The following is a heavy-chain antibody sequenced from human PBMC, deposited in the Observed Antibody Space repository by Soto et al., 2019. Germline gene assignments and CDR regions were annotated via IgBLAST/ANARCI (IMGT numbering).Heavy chain of an antibody. J-gene: IGHJ4*02. CDR1: GASITQYY. CDR3: AGGGGGHYHDHEFDF. CDR2: VSSTGST. V-gene: IGHV4-59*01. Sequence: HVQLQESGPGLVKPSETLSLTCTVSGASITQYYWNWIRQSPGKGLEWIVSVSSTGSTVYNPSLTSRVTVSLDTSKNNFSVALNSVPAAHTAGYDCAGGGGGHYHDHEFDFWGQGTLVTVSS. D-gene: IGHD3-16*01.